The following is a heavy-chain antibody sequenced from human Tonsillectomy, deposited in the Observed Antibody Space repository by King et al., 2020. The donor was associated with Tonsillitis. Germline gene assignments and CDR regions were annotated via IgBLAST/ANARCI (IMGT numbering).Heavy chain of an antibody. Sequence: VQLVESGGGVVQPGRSLRLSCAASGFTFTNYGMHWVRQAPGKGLEWVAIIWYDGTNKYYGDSVKGRFTLSRDNSKNTVYLQMSSLRVEDTAIYYCARTSDTAAPADYWGQGTLVTVSS. CDR2: IWYDGTNK. CDR3: ARTSDTAAPADY. D-gene: IGHD5-18*01. J-gene: IGHJ4*02. CDR1: GFTFTNYG. V-gene: IGHV3-33*01.